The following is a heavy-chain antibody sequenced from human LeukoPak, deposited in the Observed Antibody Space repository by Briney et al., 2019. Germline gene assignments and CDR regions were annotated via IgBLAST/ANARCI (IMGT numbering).Heavy chain of an antibody. V-gene: IGHV5-51*01. CDR3: TRQGVYYSDSSGFYY. CDR2: IYPGDSDT. D-gene: IGHD3-22*01. Sequence: GESLKISCKGSGYRFTNYWIGWVRQMPGKGLELMGSIYPGDSDTRYSPSFQGQVTISADKSITTAYLQWSSLKAPDTAIYYCTRQGVYYSDSSGFYYWGPGTLVTVSS. J-gene: IGHJ4*02. CDR1: GYRFTNYW.